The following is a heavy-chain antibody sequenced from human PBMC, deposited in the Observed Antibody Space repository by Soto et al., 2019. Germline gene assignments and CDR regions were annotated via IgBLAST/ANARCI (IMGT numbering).Heavy chain of an antibody. CDR2: ISGSGGST. CDR3: AKDRMEDWDGCYTGTFWYFDL. V-gene: IGHV3-23*01. D-gene: IGHD2-2*02. CDR1: GFTFSSYA. Sequence: GGSLRLSCAASGFTFSSYAMSWVRQAPGKGLEWVSAISGSGGSTYYADSVKGRFTISRDNSKNTLYLQMNSLRAEDTAVYYCAKDRMEDWDGCYTGTFWYFDLWGRGTLVTVSS. J-gene: IGHJ2*01.